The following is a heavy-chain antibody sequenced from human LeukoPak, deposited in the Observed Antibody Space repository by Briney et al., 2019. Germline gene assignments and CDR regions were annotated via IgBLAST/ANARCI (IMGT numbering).Heavy chain of an antibody. V-gene: IGHV3-66*01. D-gene: IGHD3-3*01. J-gene: IGHJ5*02. Sequence: GVAVRLSCAASGFTVSSNYMSWVRQAPGKGLEWLSGIYSGGSKYQLDSVKGIFTISIDNSKNTLYLQMNSLRAEDTAVYYCARDRITIFGGGEGFDHWGQGTLVTVSS. CDR1: GFTVSSNY. CDR3: ARDRITIFGGGEGFDH. CDR2: IYSGGSK.